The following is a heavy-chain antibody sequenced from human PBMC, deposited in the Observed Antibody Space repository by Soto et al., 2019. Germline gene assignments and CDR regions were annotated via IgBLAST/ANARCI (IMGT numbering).Heavy chain of an antibody. D-gene: IGHD1-1*01. CDR3: ARDLGGTTSDGMDV. V-gene: IGHV1-69*13. CDR2: IIPIFGTA. Sequence: GASVKVSCKASGGTFSSYAISWVRQAPGQGLEWMGAIIPIFGTANYAQKVQGRVTITADESTSTAYMELSSLGSEDTAVYYCARDLGGTTSDGMDVWGQGTTVTVSS. J-gene: IGHJ6*02. CDR1: GGTFSSYA.